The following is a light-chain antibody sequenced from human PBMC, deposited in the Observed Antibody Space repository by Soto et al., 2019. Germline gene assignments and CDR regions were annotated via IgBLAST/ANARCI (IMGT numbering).Light chain of an antibody. CDR2: EVS. V-gene: IGLV2-14*01. J-gene: IGLJ1*01. Sequence: QSALTQPASVSGSPGQSITISCTGTSSDVGGYDHVSWYQLHPGKAPKLMVFEVSNRPSGVSYRFSGSKSGNTASLTISGLQAEDEADYFRSSYSISTAYLFGTGTKLTVL. CDR1: SSDVGGYDH. CDR3: SSYSISTAYL.